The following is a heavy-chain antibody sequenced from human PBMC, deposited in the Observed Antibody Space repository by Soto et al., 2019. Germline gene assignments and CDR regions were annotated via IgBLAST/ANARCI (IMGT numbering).Heavy chain of an antibody. CDR2: IWYDGSNK. CDR3: ARDRAYLHPIYYFDY. CDR1: GFTFSSYG. V-gene: IGHV3-33*01. Sequence: GGSLRLSCAASGFTFSSYGMHWVRQAPGKGLEWVAVIWYDGSNKYYADSVKGRFTISRDNSKNTLYLQMNSLRAEDTAVYYCARDRAYLHPIYYFDYWGQGTLVTVSS. D-gene: IGHD2-2*02. J-gene: IGHJ4*02.